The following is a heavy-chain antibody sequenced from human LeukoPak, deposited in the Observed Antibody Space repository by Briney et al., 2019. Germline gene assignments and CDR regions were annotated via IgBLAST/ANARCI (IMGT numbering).Heavy chain of an antibody. CDR3: ARAAGTGTFDI. CDR1: GGSFSGYY. D-gene: IGHD6-19*01. Sequence: AETLSLTCAVSGGSFSGYYWSWIRQPPGKGLEWIGEINHSGSTNYNPSLKSRVTISVDTSKNQFSLKLSSVTAADTAVYYCARAAGTGTFDIWGQGTMVTVSS. CDR2: INHSGST. V-gene: IGHV4-34*01. J-gene: IGHJ3*02.